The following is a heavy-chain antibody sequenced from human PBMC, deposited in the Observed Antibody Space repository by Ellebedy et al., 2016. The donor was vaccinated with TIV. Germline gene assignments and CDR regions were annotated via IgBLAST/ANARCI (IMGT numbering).Heavy chain of an antibody. CDR2: ISAYNGNT. CDR1: GYTFTSYG. D-gene: IGHD4-23*01. Sequence: ASVKVSCXASGYTFTSYGLSWVRQAPGQGLEWMGWISAYNGNTNYAQNLQGRVTMTTDTSTSTAYMELRSLRSDDTAVYYCARVPPTTVDFLDYWGQGTLVTVSS. CDR3: ARVPPTTVDFLDY. V-gene: IGHV1-18*01. J-gene: IGHJ4*02.